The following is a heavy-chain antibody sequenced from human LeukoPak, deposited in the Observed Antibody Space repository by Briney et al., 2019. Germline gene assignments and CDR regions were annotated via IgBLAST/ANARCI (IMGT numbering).Heavy chain of an antibody. CDR2: INYSGST. CDR1: GGSISSSSYY. V-gene: IGHV4-39*07. J-gene: IGHJ5*01. CDR3: ARPEPERSSWFDS. Sequence: KPSETLSLTCTVSGGSISSSSYYWGWIRQPPGKGLEWIAEINYSGSTTYNPSLKSRVTISIDTSKNQFSLKLRSVTAADTAMYYCARPEPERSSWFDSWGQGTLVIVSS. D-gene: IGHD1-1*01.